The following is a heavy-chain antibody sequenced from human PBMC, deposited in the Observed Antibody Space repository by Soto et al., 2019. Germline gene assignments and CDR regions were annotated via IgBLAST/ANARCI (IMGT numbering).Heavy chain of an antibody. V-gene: IGHV1-2*04. Sequence: EASVKVSCKASGYTFTGYYMHWVRQAPGQGLEWMGWINPNSGGTNYAQKFQGWVTMTRDTSISTAYMELSRLRSDDTAVYYCARNRYYYGSGSWEYGMDVWGQGTTVTVSS. CDR1: GYTFTGYY. D-gene: IGHD3-10*01. CDR2: INPNSGGT. CDR3: ARNRYYYGSGSWEYGMDV. J-gene: IGHJ6*02.